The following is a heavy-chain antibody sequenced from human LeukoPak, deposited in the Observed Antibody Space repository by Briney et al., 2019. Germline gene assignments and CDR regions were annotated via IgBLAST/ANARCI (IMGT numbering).Heavy chain of an antibody. Sequence: GGSLRLSCAASGFTFSSYAMHWVRQAPGKGLEWAAVISYDGSNKYYADSVKGRFTISRDNSKNTLYLQMNSLRAEDTAVYYCARGTSAPAAIKPDYWGQGTPVTVSS. CDR1: GFTFSSYA. CDR2: ISYDGSNK. V-gene: IGHV3-30*04. CDR3: ARGTSAPAAIKPDY. J-gene: IGHJ4*02. D-gene: IGHD2-2*01.